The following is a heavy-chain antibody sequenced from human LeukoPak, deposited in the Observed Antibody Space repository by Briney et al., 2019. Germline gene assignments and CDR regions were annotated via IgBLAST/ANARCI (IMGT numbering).Heavy chain of an antibody. CDR1: GFTFSDYY. CDR2: ISSSSYI. D-gene: IGHD6-6*01. J-gene: IGHJ4*02. V-gene: IGHV3-69-1*01. CDR3: ARSKVYSSSFAY. Sequence: GGSLRLSCAASGFTFSDYYMSWVRQAPGKGLEWVSYISSSSYIYYADSVKGRFTISRDNAKNSLYLQMNSLRAEDTAVYYCARSKVYSSSFAYWGQGTLVTVSS.